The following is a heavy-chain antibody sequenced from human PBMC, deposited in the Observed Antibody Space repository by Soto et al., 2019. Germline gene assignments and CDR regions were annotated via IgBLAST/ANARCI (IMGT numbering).Heavy chain of an antibody. V-gene: IGHV3-30*18. CDR1: GFTFSSYG. CDR2: ISYGGSNK. J-gene: IGHJ5*02. D-gene: IGHD2-2*01. Sequence: QVQLVESGGGVVQPGRSLRLSCAASGFTFSSYGMHWVRQAPGKGLEWVAVISYGGSNKYYADSVKGPFTISRDNSKNPLYLQMNNLRAEDTAVYYCAKDNCISTSCYRLYNWFDPWGQGTLVTVSS. CDR3: AKDNCISTSCYRLYNWFDP.